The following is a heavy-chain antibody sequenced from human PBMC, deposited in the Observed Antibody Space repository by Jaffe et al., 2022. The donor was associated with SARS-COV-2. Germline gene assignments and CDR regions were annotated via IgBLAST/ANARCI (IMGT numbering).Heavy chain of an antibody. J-gene: IGHJ5*02. CDR2: ISSTGSKI. CDR1: GFTFSNYY. D-gene: IGHD5-12*01. Sequence: QVQLVESGGGLVKPGGSLRLSCAASGFTFSNYYMSWIRQAPGKGLEWISYISSTGSKIFYANSVKGRFTISRDNAKKSLYLQMNSLRAEDTAVYYCARDRYGYNLKWFAPWGQGTPVTVSS. CDR3: ARDRYGYNLKWFAP. V-gene: IGHV3-11*01.